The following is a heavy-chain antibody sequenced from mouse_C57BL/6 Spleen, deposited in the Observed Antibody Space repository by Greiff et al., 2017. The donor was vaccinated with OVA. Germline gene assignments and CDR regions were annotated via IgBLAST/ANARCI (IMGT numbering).Heavy chain of an antibody. CDR1: GFTFSSYA. CDR3: ARDGLGVGYYAMDY. V-gene: IGHV5-4*01. D-gene: IGHD4-1*01. Sequence: EVKLVESGGGLVKPGGSLKLSCAASGFTFSSYAMSWVRQTPEKRLEWVATISDGGSYTYYPDNVKGRFTISRDNAKNNLYLQMSHLKSEDTAMYYCARDGLGVGYYAMDYWGQGTSVTVSS. CDR2: ISDGGSYT. J-gene: IGHJ4*01.